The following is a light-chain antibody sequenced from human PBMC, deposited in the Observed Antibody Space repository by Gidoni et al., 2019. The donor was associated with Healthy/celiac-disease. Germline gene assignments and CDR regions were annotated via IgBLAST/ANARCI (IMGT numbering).Light chain of an antibody. CDR1: QSISSY. CDR2: AAS. J-gene: IGKJ2*01. CDR3: KQSYSTPYT. V-gene: IGKV1-39*01. Sequence: DIQLTQSPSSLSASVGDRVTITCRASQSISSYLNWYQQKPGKAPKLLIYAASSLQSGVPSRFSGSGSGTDCTLTISSLQPEDFATYYCKQSYSTPYTCGQGTKLEIK.